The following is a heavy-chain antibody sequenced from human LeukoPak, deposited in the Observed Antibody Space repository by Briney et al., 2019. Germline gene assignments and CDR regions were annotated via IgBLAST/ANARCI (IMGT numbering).Heavy chain of an antibody. Sequence: GGSLRLSCAASGFTFSSYGMHWVRQAPGKGLEWVAVISYDGSNKYYADSVKGRFTISRDNSKNTLYLQMNSLRAEDTAVYYCAKDFRATYYYDSSGYNPFDYWGQGTLVTVSS. D-gene: IGHD3-22*01. CDR1: GFTFSSYG. V-gene: IGHV3-30*18. CDR2: ISYDGSNK. CDR3: AKDFRATYYYDSSGYNPFDY. J-gene: IGHJ4*02.